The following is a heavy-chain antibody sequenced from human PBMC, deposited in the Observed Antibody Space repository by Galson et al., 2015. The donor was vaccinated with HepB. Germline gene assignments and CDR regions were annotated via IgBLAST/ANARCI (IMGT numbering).Heavy chain of an antibody. CDR2: TWYTSKWYN. V-gene: IGHV6-1*01. CDR3: AREAGNVLGYWGQGGGNGWYWFAP. J-gene: IGHJ5*02. D-gene: IGHD6-19*01. Sequence: CAISGDSVSSHIAAWNWIRQSPSRGLEWLGRTWYTSKWYNDYAVSVKSRITINPDTSKNQFSLQLNSVTPDDTAVYYCAREAGNVLGYWGQGGGNGWYWFAPWGQGTLVTVSS. CDR1: GDSVSSHIAA.